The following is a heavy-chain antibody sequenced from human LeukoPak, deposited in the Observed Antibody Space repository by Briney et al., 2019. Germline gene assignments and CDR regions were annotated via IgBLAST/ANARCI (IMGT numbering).Heavy chain of an antibody. CDR1: GYTFTSYG. CDR3: ARRPYGSGSYPLDY. J-gene: IGHJ4*02. V-gene: IGHV1-18*01. Sequence: ASVKVSCKASGYTFTSYGISWVRQAPGQGLEWMGWISAYNGNTNYAQKLQGRVTTTTDTSTSTAYMELSSLRSEDTAVYYYARRPYGSGSYPLDYWGQGTLVTVSS. D-gene: IGHD3-10*01. CDR2: ISAYNGNT.